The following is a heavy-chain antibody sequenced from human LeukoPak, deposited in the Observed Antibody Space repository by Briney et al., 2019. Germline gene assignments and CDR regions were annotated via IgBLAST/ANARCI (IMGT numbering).Heavy chain of an antibody. J-gene: IGHJ5*02. CDR3: ARARYSSSWRNWFDP. D-gene: IGHD6-6*01. CDR2: IYYSGST. CDR1: GGSISSSSYY. Sequence: SETLSLTCTVSGGSISSSSYYWGWIRQPPGKGLEWIGSIYYSGSTYYNPSLKSRVTISVDTSKNQFSLKLSSVTAADTAVYYCARARYSSSWRNWFDPWGQGTLVTVSS. V-gene: IGHV4-39*01.